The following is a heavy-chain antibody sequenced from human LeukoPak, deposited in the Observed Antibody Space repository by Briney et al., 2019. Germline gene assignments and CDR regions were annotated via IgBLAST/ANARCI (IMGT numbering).Heavy chain of an antibody. D-gene: IGHD6-6*01. CDR3: ARDTPYSSSPYAFDI. CDR2: IYTSGST. Sequence: SETLSLTCTVSDGSISSYYWSWIRQPAGKGLEWIGRIYTSGSTNYNPSLKSRVTMSVDTSKNQFSLKLSSVTAADTAVYYCARDTPYSSSPYAFDIWGQGTMVTVSS. CDR1: DGSISSYY. V-gene: IGHV4-4*07. J-gene: IGHJ3*02.